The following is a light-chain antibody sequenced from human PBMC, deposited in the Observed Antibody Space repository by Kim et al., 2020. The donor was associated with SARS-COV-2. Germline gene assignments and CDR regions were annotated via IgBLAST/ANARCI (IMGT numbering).Light chain of an antibody. V-gene: IGKV3-20*01. CDR1: QSVSSSY. CDR3: QQYGSSPEFT. CDR2: GAS. J-gene: IGKJ3*01. Sequence: EIVLTQSPGTLSLSPGERATLSCRACQSVSSSYLSWYQQKPGQAPRLLIYGASSRATSIPDRFSGSGSGSDLTLTISRLEPEVFAVYYCQQYGSSPEFTFGPGTKVDIK.